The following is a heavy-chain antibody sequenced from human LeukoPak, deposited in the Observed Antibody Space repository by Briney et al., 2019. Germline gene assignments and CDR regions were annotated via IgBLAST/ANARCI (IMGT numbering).Heavy chain of an antibody. V-gene: IGHV1-2*02. CDR2: MNPDSGGT. J-gene: IGHJ4*02. CDR1: GYTFTDYY. Sequence: ASMTVSCKASGYTFTDYYMHWVRQAPGQGLEWMGWMNPDSGGTWFAQKFQGRVTMTRDTSISTAYMELTRLISDDTAMYYCARVEMTTMGFDYWGQGTLVTVSS. D-gene: IGHD5-24*01. CDR3: ARVEMTTMGFDY.